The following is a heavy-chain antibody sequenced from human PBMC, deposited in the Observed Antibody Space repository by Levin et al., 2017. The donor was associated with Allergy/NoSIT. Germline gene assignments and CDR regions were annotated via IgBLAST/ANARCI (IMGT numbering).Heavy chain of an antibody. Sequence: GESLKISCAASGFTFSSYGMHWVRQAPGKGLEWVAVISYDGSNKYYADSVKGRFTISRDNSKNTLYLQMNSLRAEDTAVYYCAKDRVGWGYNPVDYWGQGTLVTVSS. CDR3: AKDRVGWGYNPVDY. CDR1: GFTFSSYG. CDR2: ISYDGSNK. D-gene: IGHD5-24*01. J-gene: IGHJ4*02. V-gene: IGHV3-30*18.